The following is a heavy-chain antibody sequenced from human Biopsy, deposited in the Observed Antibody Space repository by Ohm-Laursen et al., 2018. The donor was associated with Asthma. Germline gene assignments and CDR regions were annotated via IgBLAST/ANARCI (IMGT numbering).Heavy chain of an antibody. CDR2: INYRGDT. CDR1: GFTFSDYY. Sequence: LRLSCSASGFTFSDYYMSWIRQPPGKGLEWIGEINYRGDTNYNPSLESRVSISVDTSTYHFSLRLNSVTAADTAVYYCVRGEEVAGTYFKDWDQGTLVTVSS. J-gene: IGHJ1*01. D-gene: IGHD6-19*01. V-gene: IGHV4-34*01. CDR3: VRGEEVAGTYFKD.